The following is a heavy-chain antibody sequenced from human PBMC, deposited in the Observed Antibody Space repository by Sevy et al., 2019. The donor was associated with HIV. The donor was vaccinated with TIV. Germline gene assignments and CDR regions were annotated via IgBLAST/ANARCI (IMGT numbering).Heavy chain of an antibody. V-gene: IGHV3-74*01. CDR2: INIDGSST. D-gene: IGHD1-1*01. J-gene: IGHJ6*02. Sequence: GGSLRLSCSGSGFSFSSHWMHWVRQVPGKGLLWVALINIDGSSTHYADSVKGRFTISRDNGKDTLYLQMNSLRAEDTAVYYCAREANSELADYYYFAMDVWGRGTTVTVSS. CDR3: AREANSELADYYYFAMDV. CDR1: GFSFSSHW.